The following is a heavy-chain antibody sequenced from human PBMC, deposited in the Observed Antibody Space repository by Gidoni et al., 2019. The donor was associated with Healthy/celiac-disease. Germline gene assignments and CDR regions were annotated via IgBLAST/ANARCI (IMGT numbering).Heavy chain of an antibody. CDR1: GFTFSSYG. Sequence: QVQLVESGGGVVQPGRSLRLSCAESGFTFSSYGLHGVRPAPGQGMDLVRQAPGKGRAWVAVIGYDGSKKYYAASVKGGFTISRDNSKNTLYLQMNSLRAEDTAVYYCARDSAYLKMYNWFDPWGQGTLVTVSS. J-gene: IGHJ5*02. CDR2: IGYDGSKK. D-gene: IGHD2-2*01. CDR3: ARDSAYLKMYNWFDP. V-gene: IGHV3-33*01.